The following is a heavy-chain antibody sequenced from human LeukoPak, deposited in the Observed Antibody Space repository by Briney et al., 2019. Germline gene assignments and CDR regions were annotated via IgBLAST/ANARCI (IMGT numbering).Heavy chain of an antibody. D-gene: IGHD2-21*02. V-gene: IGHV1-46*01. J-gene: IGHJ6*02. CDR1: GYTFTSYY. CDR3: ATYCGGDCYSRYYGMDV. Sequence: ASVKVSCKASGYTFTSYYMHCVRQAPGQGLEWMGIINPSGGSTSYAQKFQGRVTMTRDTSTSTVYMELSSLRSEDTAVYYCATYCGGDCYSRYYGMDVWGQGTTVTVSS. CDR2: INPSGGST.